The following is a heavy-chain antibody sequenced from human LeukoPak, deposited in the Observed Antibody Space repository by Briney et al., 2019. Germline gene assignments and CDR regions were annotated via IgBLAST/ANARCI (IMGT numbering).Heavy chain of an antibody. Sequence: PSETLSLTCAVYGESFSGYHWSWIRQPPGKGLEWIGEINHSGSTNHNPSLKSRVTISVHTSKTQFSLKVNSVTAADTAVYYCARQYCSATSCYFDYWGQGTLVTVSS. CDR2: INHSGST. CDR1: GESFSGYH. CDR3: ARQYCSATSCYFDY. V-gene: IGHV4-34*01. D-gene: IGHD2-2*01. J-gene: IGHJ4*02.